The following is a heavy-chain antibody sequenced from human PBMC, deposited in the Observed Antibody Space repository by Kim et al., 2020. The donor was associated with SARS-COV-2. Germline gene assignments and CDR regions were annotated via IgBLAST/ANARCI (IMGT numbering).Heavy chain of an antibody. V-gene: IGHV3-9*01. CDR2: ISWNSGSI. J-gene: IGHJ4*02. CDR1: GFTFGDYA. CDR3: AKLVEGFASSSRSSDLDY. Sequence: SLRLSCAASGFTFGDYAMHWVRQAPGKGLEWVSGISWNSGSIGYADSVKGRFTISRDNAKNSLYLQMNSLRAEDTALYYCAKLVEGFASSSRSSDLDYWGQGTLVTVSS. D-gene: IGHD2-15*01.